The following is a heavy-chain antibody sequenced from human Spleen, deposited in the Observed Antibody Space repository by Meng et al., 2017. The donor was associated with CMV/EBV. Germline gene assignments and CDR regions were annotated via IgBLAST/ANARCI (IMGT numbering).Heavy chain of an antibody. CDR3: AILYDFWSGDYTGEG. V-gene: IGHV1-2*02. Sequence: ASVKVSCKASGYTFTTYEIKWVRQASGQGLEWMGWINPNSGGTNYAQQFQGRVTMTRDTSISTAYMELSRLRSDDTAVYYCAILYDFWSGDYTGEGWGQGTTVTVSS. D-gene: IGHD3-3*01. J-gene: IGHJ6*02. CDR1: GYTFTTYE. CDR2: INPNSGGT.